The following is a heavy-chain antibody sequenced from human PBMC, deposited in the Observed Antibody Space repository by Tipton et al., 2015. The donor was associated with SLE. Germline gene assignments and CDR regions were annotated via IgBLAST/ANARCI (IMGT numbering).Heavy chain of an antibody. V-gene: IGHV4-34*01. J-gene: IGHJ4*02. CDR1: GGSFSGYY. CDR3: ASGGGFYFDY. D-gene: IGHD4-23*01. CDR2: IYYSGST. Sequence: TLSLTCAVYGGSFSGYYWSWIRQPPGKGLEWIGEIYYSGSTNYNPSLKSRVTISVDTSKNQFSLKLSSVTAADTAVYYCASGGGFYFDYWGQGTLVTVSS.